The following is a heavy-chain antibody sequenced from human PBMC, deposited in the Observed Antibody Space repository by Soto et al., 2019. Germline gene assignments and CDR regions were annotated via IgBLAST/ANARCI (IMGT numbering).Heavy chain of an antibody. Sequence: LRLSCAASGFTFSDYYMSWIRQAPGKGLEWVSYISSSGSTIYYADSVKGRFTISRDNAKNSLYLQMNSLRAEDTAVYYCARDQDCSSTSCYPSYYYYGMDVWGQGTTVTVSS. V-gene: IGHV3-11*01. CDR3: ARDQDCSSTSCYPSYYYYGMDV. CDR1: GFTFSDYY. CDR2: ISSSGSTI. D-gene: IGHD2-2*01. J-gene: IGHJ6*02.